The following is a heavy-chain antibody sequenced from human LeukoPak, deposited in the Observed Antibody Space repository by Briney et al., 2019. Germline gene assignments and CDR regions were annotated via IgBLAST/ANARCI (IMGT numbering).Heavy chain of an antibody. D-gene: IGHD2-15*01. CDR3: ARDGNCSGGSCYSD. CDR2: IYYSGST. CDR1: GGSISSSSYY. Sequence: PSETLSLTCTVSGGSISSSSYYWSWIRQPPGKGLEWIGYIYYSGSTNYNPSLKSRVTISVDTSKNQFSLKLSSVTAADTAVYYCARDGNCSGGSCYSDWGQGTLVTVSS. V-gene: IGHV4-61*01. J-gene: IGHJ4*02.